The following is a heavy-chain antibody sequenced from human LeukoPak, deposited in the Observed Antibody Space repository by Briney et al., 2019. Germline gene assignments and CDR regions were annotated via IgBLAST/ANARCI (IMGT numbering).Heavy chain of an antibody. D-gene: IGHD7-27*01. J-gene: IGHJ4*02. CDR3: ARDPPGY. V-gene: IGHV1-8*01. CDR2: MHPNTGNT. CDR1: GYTFTSYD. Sequence: ASVKVSCKASGYTFTSYDINWVRQATGQGLEWMGWMHPNTGNTGYAQNFQGRVTVTRNTSISTAYMELSSLRSEDTAVYYCARDPPGYWGQGTLVTVSS.